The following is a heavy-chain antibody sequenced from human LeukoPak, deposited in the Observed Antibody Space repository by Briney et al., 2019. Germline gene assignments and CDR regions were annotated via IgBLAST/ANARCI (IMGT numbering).Heavy chain of an antibody. D-gene: IGHD6-13*01. CDR3: AMQAAAGTVYSTFDY. CDR2: INPNSGGT. CDR1: GYTFTSYY. J-gene: IGHJ4*02. Sequence: GSVKVSCKASGYTFTSYYMHWVRQAPGQGLEWMGSINPNSGGTNYAQMFQGRVTMTRDTSISTAYMELSRLRSDDTAVYYCAMQAAAGTVYSTFDYWGQGTLVTVSS. V-gene: IGHV1-2*02.